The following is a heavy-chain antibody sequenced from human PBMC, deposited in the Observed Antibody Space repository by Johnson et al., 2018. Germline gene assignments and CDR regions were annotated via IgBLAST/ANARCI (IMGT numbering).Heavy chain of an antibody. CDR2: ISSTSNYI. CDR1: GFTFSSYT. CDR3: ARDVIQQQLDPDAFDG. J-gene: IGHJ3*01. D-gene: IGHD6-13*01. Sequence: EVQLVESGGGLVKPGGSLRLSCAASGFTFSSYTMNWVRQAPGERLQWVSSISSTSNYIYYADSVKGRFTISRDNAKNSLSLQMNSLRAEDTAVYYCARDVIQQQLDPDAFDGWGQGTMVTVAS. V-gene: IGHV3-21*01.